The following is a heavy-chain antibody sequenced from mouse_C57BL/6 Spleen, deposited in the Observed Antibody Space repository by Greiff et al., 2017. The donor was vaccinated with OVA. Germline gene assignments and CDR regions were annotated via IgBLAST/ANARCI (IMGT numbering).Heavy chain of an antibody. Sequence: EVQLVESEGGLVQPGSSMILSCTASGFTFSDYYMAWVRQVPEKGLEWVANINYDGSSTYYLDSLKSRFIISRDNAKNILYLQMSSLKSEDTATDYCAREGKGVYFDYWGQGTTLTVSS. CDR2: INYDGSST. CDR3: AREGKGVYFDY. CDR1: GFTFSDYY. D-gene: IGHD2-1*01. V-gene: IGHV5-16*01. J-gene: IGHJ2*01.